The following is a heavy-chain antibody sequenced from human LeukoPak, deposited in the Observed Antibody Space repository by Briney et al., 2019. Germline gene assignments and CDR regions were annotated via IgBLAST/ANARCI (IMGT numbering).Heavy chain of an antibody. CDR2: INHSGSA. CDR3: ARGPNTYYYDSSGYYFP. D-gene: IGHD3-22*01. J-gene: IGHJ5*02. V-gene: IGHV4-34*01. Sequence: SETLSLTCAVYGGSFSDYYWSWIRQPPGKGLEWIGEINHSGSANYNPSLKSRVTVSVDTSKNRFSLKLSSVTAADTAVYYCARGPNTYYYDSSGYYFPWGQGTLVTVSS. CDR1: GGSFSDYY.